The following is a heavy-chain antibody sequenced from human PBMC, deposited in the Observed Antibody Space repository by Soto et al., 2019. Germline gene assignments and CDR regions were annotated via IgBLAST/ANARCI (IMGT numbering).Heavy chain of an antibody. Sequence: QVQLVESGVGVVQPGRSLRLSCAASGFTFSGLGMHWVRQAPGKGLAWVAVIRYDGSNIYYADAVKGRFTISRDNSKDTLYLHMNSLRADDTAVYYCARDGVGHTSFFGYFDYWGQGTLVTVSS. CDR1: GFTFSGLG. D-gene: IGHD1-26*01. CDR3: ARDGVGHTSFFGYFDY. J-gene: IGHJ4*02. CDR2: IRYDGSNI. V-gene: IGHV3-33*01.